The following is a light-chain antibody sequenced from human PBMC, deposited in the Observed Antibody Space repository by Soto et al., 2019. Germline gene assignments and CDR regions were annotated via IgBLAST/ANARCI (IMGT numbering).Light chain of an antibody. CDR2: DAS. CDR3: QQYDDWPET. Sequence: EKVMTQSPATLSVSPGERATLSCRASESVSSNLAWYQQKPGQAPRLLIYDASTRATGIPARFSGSGSGTEFTLTISSLQPEDLAVYYCQQYDDWPETFGQGTKVEIK. J-gene: IGKJ1*01. V-gene: IGKV3-15*01. CDR1: ESVSSN.